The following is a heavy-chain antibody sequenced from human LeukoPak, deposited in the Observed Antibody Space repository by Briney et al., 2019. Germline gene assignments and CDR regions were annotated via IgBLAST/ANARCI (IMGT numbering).Heavy chain of an antibody. J-gene: IGHJ4*02. CDR1: RHTLTQLS. CDR3: AAVRASPQDCYDDTAYRNPFDC. D-gene: IGHD2-21*02. V-gene: IGHV1-24*01. CDR2: SHPEDGTP. Sequence: ASEKVSCKVSRHTLTQLSVHWVRQAPGKGLEWMGDSHPEDGTPSVGQNFQRRISMTEDMSIDTAYLALTSVTSDDTAVYFCAAVRASPQDCYDDTAYRNPFDCRGEGALLTVAS.